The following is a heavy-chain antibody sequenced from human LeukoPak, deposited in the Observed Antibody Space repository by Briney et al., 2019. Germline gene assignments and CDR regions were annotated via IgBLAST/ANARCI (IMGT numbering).Heavy chain of an antibody. V-gene: IGHV4-34*01. CDR3: ARGYARFNYYCMDV. D-gene: IGHD3-3*01. CDR2: ISHSGST. CDR1: GGSFSGYY. Sequence: SETLSLTCVVYGGSFSGYYWSWIRQPPGKGLEWIGEISHSGSTNYNPSLKSRVTISVDTTKNQFSLKLSSVAAADTAVYYCARGYARFNYYCMDVWDKGTTVTVSS. J-gene: IGHJ6*03.